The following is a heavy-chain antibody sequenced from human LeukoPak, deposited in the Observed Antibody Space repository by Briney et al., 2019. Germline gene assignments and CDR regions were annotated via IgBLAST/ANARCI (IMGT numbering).Heavy chain of an antibody. V-gene: IGHV1-2*02. Sequence: ASVKVSCKASEYTFRNYFLHWVRQAPGQGLEWMGWINPNSGGTNYAQKFQGRVTMTRDTSISTAYMELSRLRSDDTAVYYCARAPNYCTNGVCYQYYYYGMDVWGQGTTVTVSS. D-gene: IGHD2-8*01. J-gene: IGHJ6*02. CDR1: EYTFRNYF. CDR3: ARAPNYCTNGVCYQYYYYGMDV. CDR2: INPNSGGT.